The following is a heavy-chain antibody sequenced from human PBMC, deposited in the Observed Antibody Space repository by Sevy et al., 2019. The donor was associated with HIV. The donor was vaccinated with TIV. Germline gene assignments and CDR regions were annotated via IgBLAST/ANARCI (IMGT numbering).Heavy chain of an antibody. J-gene: IGHJ5*02. V-gene: IGHV3-23*01. CDR2: ITRTGEAT. CDR3: LKRKWDPSPGQDNWFDP. Sequence: GGSLRLSCAVSGFTFTAYPMAWVRQGPGKGLEWVSAITRTGEATHYADFVKGRFTISRDDSKSMLYLQMNRLKADDTAIYYCLKRKWDPSPGQDNWFDPWGQGTLVTVSS. D-gene: IGHD1-1*01. CDR1: GFTFTAYP.